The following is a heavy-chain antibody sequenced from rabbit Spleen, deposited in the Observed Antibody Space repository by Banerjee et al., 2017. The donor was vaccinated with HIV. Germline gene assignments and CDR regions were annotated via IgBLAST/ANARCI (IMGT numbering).Heavy chain of an antibody. CDR3: ARAANNIGYCAGL. V-gene: IGHV1S40*01. CDR1: GFSLFSYW. CDR2: IAGSSSGFT. Sequence: QSLEESGGGLVKPGGTLTLTCKASGFSLFSYWMCWVRQAPGKGLEWISCIAGSSSGFTYSATWAKGRFTCSKTSSTTVTLQMTSLTVADTATYWCARAANNIGYCAGLWGPGTLVTVS. J-gene: IGHJ4*01. D-gene: IGHD1-1*01.